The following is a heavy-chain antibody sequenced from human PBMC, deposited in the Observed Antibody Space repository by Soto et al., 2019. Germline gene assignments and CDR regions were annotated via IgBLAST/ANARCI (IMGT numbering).Heavy chain of an antibody. V-gene: IGHV3-23*01. CDR2: ISGIGGST. CDR1: GFTFSNHG. CDR3: AAQGGGIAAAGPYPYYYYGMDV. Sequence: EVQLLESGGGLVQPGGSLRLSCRASGFTFSNHGMSWVRQAPGKGLEWVSGISGIGGSTYHADSVKGRFTISRDNSKNTLYLQMNSLRAEDTAVYYCAAQGGGIAAAGPYPYYYYGMDVWGQGTTVTVSS. J-gene: IGHJ6*02. D-gene: IGHD6-13*01.